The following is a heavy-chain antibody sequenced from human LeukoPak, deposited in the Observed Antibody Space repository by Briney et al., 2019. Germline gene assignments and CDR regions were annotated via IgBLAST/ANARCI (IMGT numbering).Heavy chain of an antibody. J-gene: IGHJ4*02. D-gene: IGHD6-19*01. CDR3: ARAVAGIDY. CDR1: GGSFSGYY. V-gene: IGHV4-34*01. CDR2: INHSGST. Sequence: PSETLSLTCAVYGGSFSGYYWSWIRQPPGKGLEWIGEINHSGSTNYNPSLKSRVTISVDTSKNQFSLKLSSVTAAGTAVYYCARAVAGIDYWGQGTLVTVSS.